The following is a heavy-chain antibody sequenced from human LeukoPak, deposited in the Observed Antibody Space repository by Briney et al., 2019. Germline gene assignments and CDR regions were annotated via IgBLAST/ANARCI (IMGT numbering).Heavy chain of an antibody. V-gene: IGHV3-30*04. Sequence: GGSLRLSCAASGFTFSSYAMHWARQAPGKGLEWVAVISYDGSNKYYADSVKGRFTISRDNSKNTLYLQVNSLRAEDTAVYYCARDLVVAAPYSGYYGMDVWGQGTTVTVSS. CDR3: ARDLVVAAPYSGYYGMDV. CDR1: GFTFSSYA. J-gene: IGHJ6*02. CDR2: ISYDGSNK. D-gene: IGHD2-15*01.